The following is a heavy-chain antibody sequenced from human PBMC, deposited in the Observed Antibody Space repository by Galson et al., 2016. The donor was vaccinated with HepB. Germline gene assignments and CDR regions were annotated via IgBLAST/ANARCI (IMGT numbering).Heavy chain of an antibody. D-gene: IGHD5-18*01. J-gene: IGHJ4*02. CDR3: ARDKNERGYSYGHFDY. CDR2: IQYSGST. V-gene: IGHV4-31*03. CDR1: GGSISSGGYY. Sequence: TLSLTCTVSGGSISSGGYYWSWIRQHPGKGLEWIGYIQYSGSTYYNPSLESRVSISVDTSKNQFSLKLSSVTAADTAVYYCARDKNERGYSYGHFDYWGQGALVTVSS.